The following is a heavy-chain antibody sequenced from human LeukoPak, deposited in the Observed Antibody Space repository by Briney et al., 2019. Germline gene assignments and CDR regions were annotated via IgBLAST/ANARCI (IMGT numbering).Heavy chain of an antibody. D-gene: IGHD2-21*02. V-gene: IGHV3-7*01. CDR1: GFTFSSYW. J-gene: IGHJ4*02. CDR3: ARGTPYCGGDCASSNDY. CDR2: IKQDGSEK. Sequence: PGGSLRLSCAASGFTFSSYWMSWVRRAPGKGLEWVANIKQDGSEKYYVDSVKGRFTISRDNVKNSLYVQMNSLRVEDTAVYYCARGTPYCGGDCASSNDYWGQGTLVTVSS.